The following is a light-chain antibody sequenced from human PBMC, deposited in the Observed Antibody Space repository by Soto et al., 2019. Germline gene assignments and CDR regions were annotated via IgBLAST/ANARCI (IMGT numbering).Light chain of an antibody. CDR2: AAS. Sequence: DIRMTQSPSSLPASVGDRVTITCRASQSISSYLNWYQQKPGKAPKLLIYAASSLQSGVPSRFSGSGSGTDFTLTISSLQPEEFATYYCQQSYSTPRFGPGTKVDIK. J-gene: IGKJ3*01. CDR1: QSISSY. CDR3: QQSYSTPR. V-gene: IGKV1-39*01.